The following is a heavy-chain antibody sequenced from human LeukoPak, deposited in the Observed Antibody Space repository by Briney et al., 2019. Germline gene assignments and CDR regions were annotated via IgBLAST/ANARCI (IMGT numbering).Heavy chain of an antibody. CDR2: INSDGINT. CDR3: ARGRRSVGP. CDR1: GFTFSNYW. D-gene: IGHD1-26*01. Sequence: GGSLRLSCAASGFTFSNYWMHWVRQAPGKGLVWVSRINSDGINTSYADSVKGRFTISGDNAKNTLNLQMNSLRAEDTAVYYCARGRRSVGPWGQGTLVTVSS. J-gene: IGHJ5*02. V-gene: IGHV3-74*01.